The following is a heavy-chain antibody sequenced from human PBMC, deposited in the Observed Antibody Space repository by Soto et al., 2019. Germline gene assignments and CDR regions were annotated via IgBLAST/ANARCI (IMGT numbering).Heavy chain of an antibody. CDR3: ARGSSIAGLYYGMDV. Sequence: SETLSLTCTVSGGSISSGGYYWTRIRQHPGKGLEWIGYNYYSGITYYNPSLKSRVTISLDTSKNQFSLKLSSVTAADTAVYYCARGSSIAGLYYGMDVWGQGTTVTVSS. V-gene: IGHV4-31*03. J-gene: IGHJ6*02. CDR2: NYYSGIT. D-gene: IGHD6-6*01. CDR1: GGSISSGGYY.